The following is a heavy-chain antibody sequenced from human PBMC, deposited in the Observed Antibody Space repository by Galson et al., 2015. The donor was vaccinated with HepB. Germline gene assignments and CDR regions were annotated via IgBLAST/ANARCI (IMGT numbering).Heavy chain of an antibody. CDR1: GFTFSSYA. V-gene: IGHV3-23*01. Sequence: SLRLSCAASGFTFSSYAMNWVRQAPGKGLEWVSDISSSGGSTYYADSVKGRFTISRDNSQNTLYLQMNNLRAEDTAVYYCAKANYSGVWGQGTLVIVSS. CDR3: AKANYSGV. D-gene: IGHD4/OR15-4a*01. CDR2: ISSSGGST. J-gene: IGHJ4*02.